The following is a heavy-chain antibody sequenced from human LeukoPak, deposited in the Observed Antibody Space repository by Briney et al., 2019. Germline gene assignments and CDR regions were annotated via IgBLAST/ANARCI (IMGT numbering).Heavy chain of an antibody. CDR3: AKDDVPSNWGTLGLFDY. Sequence: GGSLRLSCAASRFSFSTYAMNWVRQAPGKGLEWVSAVSGSGGSTYYADSVKGRFTISRDNSKNTLYLQMNSLRAEDTAVYYCAKDDVPSNWGTLGLFDYWGQGALVTVSS. V-gene: IGHV3-23*01. J-gene: IGHJ4*02. CDR2: VSGSGGST. D-gene: IGHD7-27*01. CDR1: RFSFSTYA.